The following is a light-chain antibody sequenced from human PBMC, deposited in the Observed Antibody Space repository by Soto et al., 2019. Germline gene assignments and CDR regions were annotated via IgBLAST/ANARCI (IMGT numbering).Light chain of an antibody. J-gene: IGKJ2*01. CDR1: QSIDSW. V-gene: IGKV1-5*03. CDR3: QQYNSDPYT. CDR2: KAS. Sequence: DIQMTQSPSILPASIGDRVTITCRARQSIDSWLAWYQQKPGKAPKLLIHKASTLESGVPSRFSGSGSGTEMTLTYSSLQPDDFAPYYCQQYNSDPYTFGRGTKLEIK.